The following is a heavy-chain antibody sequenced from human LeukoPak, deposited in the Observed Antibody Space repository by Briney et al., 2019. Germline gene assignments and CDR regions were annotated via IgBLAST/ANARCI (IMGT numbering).Heavy chain of an antibody. Sequence: GGSLRLSCAASGFTFSNAWMSWVRQAPGKGLEWVGRIKRKTDGRTTDYAAPVKGRFTISRDDSKNTLYLQMNSLKTEDAAVYYCTTDGASRPFDYWGQGTLVTVSS. J-gene: IGHJ4*02. V-gene: IGHV3-15*01. CDR3: TTDGASRPFDY. D-gene: IGHD1-26*01. CDR2: IKRKTDGRTT. CDR1: GFTFSNAW.